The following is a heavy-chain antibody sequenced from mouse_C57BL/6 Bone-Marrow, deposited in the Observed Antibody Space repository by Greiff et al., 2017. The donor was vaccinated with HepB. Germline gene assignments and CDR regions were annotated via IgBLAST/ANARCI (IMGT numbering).Heavy chain of an antibody. D-gene: IGHD1-1*02. CDR1: GYTFTDYY. CDR3: ATLWSYWYFDV. CDR2: INPYNGGT. J-gene: IGHJ1*03. Sequence: EVKLQQSGPVLVKPGASVKMSCKASGYTFTDYYMNWVKQSHGKSLEWIGVINPYNGGTSYNQKFKGKATLTVDKSSSTAYMELNSLTSEDSAVYYCATLWSYWYFDVWGTGTTVTVSS. V-gene: IGHV1-19*01.